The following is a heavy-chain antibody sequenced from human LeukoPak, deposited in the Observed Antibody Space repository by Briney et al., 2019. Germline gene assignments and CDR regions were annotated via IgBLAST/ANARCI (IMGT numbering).Heavy chain of an antibody. J-gene: IGHJ4*02. CDR2: ISHNGVT. V-gene: IGHV4-34*01. Sequence: PSETLSLTCAVYGGSFSGYYWTWIRQPPGKGLEWIGEISHNGVTNYNPSLKSRVAISVDRSENQFSLKLSSVTAADTAVYYCAIGLYRSSFYYFDYWGQGTRVTVSS. CDR1: GGSFSGYY. D-gene: IGHD6-6*01. CDR3: AIGLYRSSFYYFDY.